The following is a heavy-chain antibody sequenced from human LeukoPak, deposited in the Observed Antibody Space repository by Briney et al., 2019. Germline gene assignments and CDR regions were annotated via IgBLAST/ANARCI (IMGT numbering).Heavy chain of an antibody. J-gene: IGHJ4*02. CDR3: ARGRWATINF. Sequence: SSQTLSLTCTVSGGSISSGSYYWGWIRQPAGKGLEWFGRIYTSGSTNYNPSLKRLAILSVDTSKNQFSQMQSSIAAADTAVYYCARGRWATINFWGQGTLVTVSS. CDR1: GGSISSGSYY. V-gene: IGHV4-61*02. CDR2: IYTSGST. D-gene: IGHD5-24*01.